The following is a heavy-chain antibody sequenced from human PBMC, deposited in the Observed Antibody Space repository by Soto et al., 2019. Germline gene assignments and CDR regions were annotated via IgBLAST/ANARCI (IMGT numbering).Heavy chain of an antibody. J-gene: IGHJ3*02. D-gene: IGHD3-3*01. V-gene: IGHV1-3*01. Sequence: ASVKVSCKAPGYTFTSYAMHWVRQAPGQRLEWMGWINAGNGNTKYSQKFQGRVTITRDTSASTAYMELSSLRSEDTAVYYCARGRGTFWSGHYSFAFDIWGQGTMVTVSS. CDR1: GYTFTSYA. CDR2: INAGNGNT. CDR3: ARGRGTFWSGHYSFAFDI.